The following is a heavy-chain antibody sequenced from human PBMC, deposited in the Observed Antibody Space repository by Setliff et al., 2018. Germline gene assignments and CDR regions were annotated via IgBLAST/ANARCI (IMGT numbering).Heavy chain of an antibody. D-gene: IGHD4-17*01. J-gene: IGHJ5*02. Sequence: WASVKVSCKASGGTFSSKAISWVRQAPGQGLEWMGGIIPSFGTANYAQKFQGRLTITADESTSTAYMELNSLRSEDTAIYYCARDSYGDNLPYNWFAPWGQGTLVTVSS. CDR1: GGTFSSKA. CDR3: ARDSYGDNLPYNWFAP. CDR2: IIPSFGTA. V-gene: IGHV1-69*13.